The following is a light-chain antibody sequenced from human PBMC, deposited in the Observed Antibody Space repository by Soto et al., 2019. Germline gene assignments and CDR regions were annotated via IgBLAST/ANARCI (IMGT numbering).Light chain of an antibody. CDR2: GVF. Sequence: EVVLTQSPGTLSLSPGERATLSCRAIQSVGSTYLAWYQRKPGQAPRLLIYGVFSRATGIPDRFSGSGSGTDFTLTIISLQSEDLAVYHCQQYNNWPGWTFGQGTKVDIK. V-gene: IGKV3-20*01. CDR1: QSVGSTY. CDR3: QQYNNWPGWT. J-gene: IGKJ1*01.